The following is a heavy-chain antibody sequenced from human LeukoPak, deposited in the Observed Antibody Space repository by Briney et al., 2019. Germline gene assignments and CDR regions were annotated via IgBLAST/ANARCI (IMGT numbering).Heavy chain of an antibody. CDR3: ARPYYYDSSGYYY. CDR1: GFTFSSYS. J-gene: IGHJ4*02. V-gene: IGHV3-21*01. Sequence: GGSLRLXCAASGFTFSSYSMNWVRQAPGKELEWVSSISSSSSYIYYADSVKGRFTISRDNAKNSLYLQMNSLRAEDTAVYYCARPYYYDSSGYYYWGQGTLVTVSS. D-gene: IGHD3-22*01. CDR2: ISSSSSYI.